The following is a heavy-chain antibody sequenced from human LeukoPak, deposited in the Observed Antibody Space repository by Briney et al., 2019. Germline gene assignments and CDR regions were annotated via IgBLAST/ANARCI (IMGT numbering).Heavy chain of an antibody. J-gene: IGHJ6*02. CDR3: AREEAYGDYTIGYYYGMAV. V-gene: IGHV4-31*03. Sequence: SETLSLTCTVSGGSIRSGGYYWSWIRQHPGKGLEWIGYIYHIGSTYYNPSLKSRVTMSVDTSKNQFSLKLSSVTAADTAVYSCAREEAYGDYTIGYYYGMAVWGQGTTVTVSS. CDR2: IYHIGST. CDR1: GGSIRSGGYY. D-gene: IGHD4-17*01.